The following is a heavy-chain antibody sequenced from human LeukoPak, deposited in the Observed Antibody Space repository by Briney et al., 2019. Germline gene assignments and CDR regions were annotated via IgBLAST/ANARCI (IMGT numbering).Heavy chain of an antibody. V-gene: IGHV4-31*03. CDR1: GGSISSGGYY. CDR3: ARIAAAGSFRQTNFDY. J-gene: IGHJ4*02. D-gene: IGHD6-13*01. Sequence: PSQTLSLTCTVSGGSISSGGYYWSWIRQHPGKGLEWIGYIYYSGSTNYNPSLKSRVTISVDTSKNQFSLKLSSVTAADTAVYYCARIAAAGSFRQTNFDYWGQGTLVTVSS. CDR2: IYYSGST.